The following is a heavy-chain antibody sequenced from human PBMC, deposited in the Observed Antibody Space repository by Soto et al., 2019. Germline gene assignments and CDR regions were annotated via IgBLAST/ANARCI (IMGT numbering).Heavy chain of an antibody. CDR3: AKPYYGSGSYPYYYYYMDV. CDR2: ISGSGGST. CDR1: LFTFSSYA. V-gene: IGHV3-23*01. Sequence: GGSLRLSFAASLFTFSSYAMSWVRHTPGKGLEWVSAISGSGGSTYYADSVKGRFTISRDNSKNTLYLQMNSLRAEDTAVYYCAKPYYGSGSYPYYYYYMDVWGKGT. D-gene: IGHD3-10*01. J-gene: IGHJ6*03.